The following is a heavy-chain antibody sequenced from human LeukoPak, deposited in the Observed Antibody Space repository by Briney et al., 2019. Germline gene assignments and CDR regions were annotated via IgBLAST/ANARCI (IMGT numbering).Heavy chain of an antibody. CDR2: ISYDGSNK. V-gene: IGHV3-30-3*01. Sequence: GGSLRLSCAASGFTFSSYAMHWVRQAPGKGLEWVAVISYDGSNKYYADSVKGRFTISRDNSKNTLYLQMNSLRAEDTAVYYCARDSGVQLWSPVPPYFDYWGQGTLVTVSS. J-gene: IGHJ4*02. D-gene: IGHD5-18*01. CDR3: ARDSGVQLWSPVPPYFDY. CDR1: GFTFSSYA.